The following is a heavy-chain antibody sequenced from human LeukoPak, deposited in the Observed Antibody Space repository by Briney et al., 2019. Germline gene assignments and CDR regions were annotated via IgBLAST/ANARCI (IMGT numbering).Heavy chain of an antibody. CDR2: IYYSGST. CDR1: GGSISSYY. CDR3: ARGATMVRGVIKNYFDY. J-gene: IGHJ4*02. V-gene: IGHV4-59*01. Sequence: SETLSLTFTVPGGSISSYYWSWIRQPPGKGLEWIGYIYYSGSTNYNPSLKSRVTISVDTSKNQFSLKLSSVTAADTAVYYCARGATMVRGVIKNYFDYWGQGTLVTVSS. D-gene: IGHD3-10*01.